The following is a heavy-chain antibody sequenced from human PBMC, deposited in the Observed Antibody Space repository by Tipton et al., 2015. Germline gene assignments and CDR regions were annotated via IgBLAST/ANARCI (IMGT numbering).Heavy chain of an antibody. V-gene: IGHV3-11*01. CDR3: ARAGAAGYYYYGMDV. CDR2: MSSSGSTI. CDR1: GFTFSDYY. D-gene: IGHD2-15*01. J-gene: IGHJ6*02. Sequence: SLRLSCAASGFTFSDYYMHWIRQAPGKGLEWVSYMSSSGSTISYADSVKGRFTISRDNAKNSLYLQMNSLRAGDTAVYYCARAGAAGYYYYGMDVWGQGTTVTVSS.